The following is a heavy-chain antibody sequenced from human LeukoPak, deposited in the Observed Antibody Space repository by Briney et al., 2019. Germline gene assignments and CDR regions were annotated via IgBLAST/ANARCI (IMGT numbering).Heavy chain of an antibody. CDR2: IYTSGST. CDR1: GGSISSGSYY. D-gene: IGHD6-19*01. CDR3: ARHAGYSSGWYFDYYYYYMDV. J-gene: IGHJ6*03. Sequence: TSETLSLTCTVSGGSISSGSYYWSWIRQPAGKGLEWIGRIYTSGSTNYNPSLKSRVTISVDTSKNQFSLKLSSVTAADTAVYYCARHAGYSSGWYFDYYYYYMDVWGKGTTVTVSS. V-gene: IGHV4-61*02.